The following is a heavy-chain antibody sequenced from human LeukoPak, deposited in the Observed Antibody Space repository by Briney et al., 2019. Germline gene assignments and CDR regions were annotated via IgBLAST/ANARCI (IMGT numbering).Heavy chain of an antibody. CDR3: AREDSSSGAFDI. J-gene: IGHJ3*02. D-gene: IGHD6-6*01. CDR2: ISGSSNYI. CDR1: GFTFSDYT. Sequence: PGGSLRLSCAASGFTFSDYTMNWVRLAPGKGREWVSSISGSSNYIYYADSVKGRFTISRGNAKNSLYLQMNSLRVEDTAVYYCAREDSSSGAFDIWGQGTMVTVSP. V-gene: IGHV3-21*01.